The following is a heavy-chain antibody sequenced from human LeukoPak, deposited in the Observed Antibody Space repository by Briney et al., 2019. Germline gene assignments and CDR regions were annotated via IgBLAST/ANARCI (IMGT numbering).Heavy chain of an antibody. V-gene: IGHV3-7*01. Sequence: PGGSLRLSCAASGFTFSNYWMTWVRQAPGKGLEWVANIREDGGQKYFLDSVKGRFTISRDNAENSLSLQMNSLRVEDTAIYFCARDRNYHENEVWYDANDIWGQGTMVTVSS. CDR1: GFTFSNYW. D-gene: IGHD3-22*01. CDR3: ARDRNYHENEVWYDANDI. J-gene: IGHJ3*02. CDR2: IREDGGQK.